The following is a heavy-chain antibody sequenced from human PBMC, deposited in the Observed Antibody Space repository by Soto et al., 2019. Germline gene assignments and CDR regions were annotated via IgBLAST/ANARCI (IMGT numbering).Heavy chain of an antibody. CDR3: ASSPNDYDSSGYNFQH. V-gene: IGHV1-69*12. Sequence: QVQLVQSGAEVKKPGSSVKVSCKASGGTFSSYAISWVRQAPGQGLEWMGGIIPIFGTANYAQKFQGRVTITADESTSTAYMELSSLRSEDTAVYYCASSPNDYDSSGYNFQHWGQGTRVTVSS. D-gene: IGHD3-22*01. CDR1: GGTFSSYA. J-gene: IGHJ1*01. CDR2: IIPIFGTA.